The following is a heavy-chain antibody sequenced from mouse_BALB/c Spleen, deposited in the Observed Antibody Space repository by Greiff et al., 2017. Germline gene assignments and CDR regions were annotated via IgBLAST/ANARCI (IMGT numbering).Heavy chain of an antibody. CDR1: GYTFTDYE. CDR2: IHPGSGGT. D-gene: IGHD1-2*01. J-gene: IGHJ3*01. V-gene: IGHV1-15*01. Sequence: VKLMESGAELVRPGASVKLSCKALGYTFTDYEMHWVKQTPVHGLEWIGAIHPGSGGTAYNQKFKGKATLTADKSSSTAYMELSSLTSEDSAVYYCTRLGKILATATSFAYWGQGTLVTVSA. CDR3: TRLGKILATATSFAY.